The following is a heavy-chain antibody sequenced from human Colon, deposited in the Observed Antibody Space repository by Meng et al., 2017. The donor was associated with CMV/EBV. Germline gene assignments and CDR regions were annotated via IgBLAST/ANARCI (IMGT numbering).Heavy chain of an antibody. V-gene: IGHV4-4*02. CDR2: NHHTGST. J-gene: IGHJ5*02. Sequence: SETLSLTCAVSGASISSSNWWTWVRQTPGKGLEWIGENHHTGSTNYNPSLKSRVTISLDKSKNQFSLKLTSVTAADTGVYYCARVRGGCSSTSRTLDPWGQGTLVTVSS. D-gene: IGHD2-2*01. CDR3: ARVRGGCSSTSRTLDP. CDR1: GASISSSNW.